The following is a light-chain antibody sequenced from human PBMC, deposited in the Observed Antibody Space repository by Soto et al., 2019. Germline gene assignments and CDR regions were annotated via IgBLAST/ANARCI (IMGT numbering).Light chain of an antibody. J-gene: IGKJ3*01. Sequence: DIQMTQSPSSLSASVGDRVTITWRASQSISSYLNWYQQKPGKAPKLLIYAASSLQSGVPSRFSGSGSGTDFILTISSLQPEDFATYYCQQSYSTLEFTFGPGTKVDIK. V-gene: IGKV1-39*01. CDR1: QSISSY. CDR3: QQSYSTLEFT. CDR2: AAS.